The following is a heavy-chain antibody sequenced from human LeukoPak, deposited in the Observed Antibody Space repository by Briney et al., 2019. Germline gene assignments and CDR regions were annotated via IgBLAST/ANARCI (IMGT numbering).Heavy chain of an antibody. V-gene: IGHV3-23*01. J-gene: IGHJ4*02. Sequence: PGGSLRLSCAASGFTFSSYGMSWVRQAPGKGLEWVSAISGSGGSTYYADSVKGRFTISRDNSKNTLYLQMNSLRAEDTAVYYCAKCKEIRSPHPQYYFDYWGQGTLVTVSS. CDR3: AKCKEIRSPHPQYYFDY. D-gene: IGHD4-17*01. CDR1: GFTFSSYG. CDR2: ISGSGGST.